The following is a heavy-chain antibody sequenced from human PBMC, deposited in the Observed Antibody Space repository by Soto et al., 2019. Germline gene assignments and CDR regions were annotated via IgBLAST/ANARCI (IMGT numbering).Heavy chain of an antibody. J-gene: IGHJ5*01. Sequence: GASVKVSCKASGYTFTSYYMHWVRQAPGQGLEWMGIINPSGGSTSYAQKFQGRVTMTRDTSTSTVYMELSSLRSEDTAVYYCARDLNDSSGYYSNWFDYWGQGTLVTVSS. CDR3: ARDLNDSSGYYSNWFDY. D-gene: IGHD3-22*01. CDR1: GYTFTSYY. CDR2: INPSGGST. V-gene: IGHV1-46*01.